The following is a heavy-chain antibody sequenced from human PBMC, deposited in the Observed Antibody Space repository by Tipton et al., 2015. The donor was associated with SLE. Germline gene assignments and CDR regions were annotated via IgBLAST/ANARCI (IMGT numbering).Heavy chain of an antibody. J-gene: IGHJ5*02. CDR1: VGPLTSGSYY. D-gene: IGHD2-2*01. Sequence: TLSLTCTVSVGPLTSGSYYWSWIRQPAGKGLEWIGRIYSSGTTDYNPSLKSRVTISADTSKNQFSLKLSSVTAADTAVYYCASTFCNSTSCYRFVPWGQGTLVTVSA. V-gene: IGHV4-61*02. CDR3: ASTFCNSTSCYRFVP. CDR2: IYSSGTT.